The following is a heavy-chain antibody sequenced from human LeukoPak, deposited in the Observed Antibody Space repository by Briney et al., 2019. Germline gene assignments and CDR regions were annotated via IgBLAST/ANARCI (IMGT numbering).Heavy chain of an antibody. J-gene: IGHJ4*02. V-gene: IGHV3-33*01. CDR3: ARDRFHSSSWVDY. D-gene: IGHD6-13*01. Sequence: GRSLRLSCAASGFTFSSYDMHWVRQAPGKGLEWVAVMWYDGNNKDYRDSVKGRFTISRDNSKNTLYLQMNSLRAEDTAVYYCARDRFHSSSWVDYWGQGTLVTVSS. CDR1: GFTFSSYD. CDR2: MWYDGNNK.